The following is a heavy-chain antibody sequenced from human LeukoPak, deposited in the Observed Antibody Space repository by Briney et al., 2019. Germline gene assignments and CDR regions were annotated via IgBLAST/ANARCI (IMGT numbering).Heavy chain of an antibody. CDR1: GYSFSGYY. CDR3: ARSEWLVRENDY. J-gene: IGHJ4*02. D-gene: IGHD6-19*01. CDR2: INPNSGGT. Sequence: ASVKVSCKASGYSFSGYYMHWVRQAPGQGLESVGWINPNSGGTNYAQKFQGRVTMTRDTSISTAYMELSGLRSDDTAVYYCARSEWLVRENDYWGQGTLVTVSS. V-gene: IGHV1-2*02.